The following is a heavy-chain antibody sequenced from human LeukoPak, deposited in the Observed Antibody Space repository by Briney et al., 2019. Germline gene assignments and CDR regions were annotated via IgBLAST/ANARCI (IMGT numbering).Heavy chain of an antibody. V-gene: IGHV4-61*02. CDR3: ARDVPFNYGSGTYYNLYFDC. D-gene: IGHD3-10*01. Sequence: SETLSLTCTVSGGSISSAGYYWSWIRQPAGKGLEWIGRIYTSGSTNYNPSLKSRVTISVDTSRNQFSLKLSSVTAADTAVYYCARDVPFNYGSGTYYNLYFDCWGQGTLVTVSS. CDR1: GGSISSAGYY. CDR2: IYTSGST. J-gene: IGHJ4*02.